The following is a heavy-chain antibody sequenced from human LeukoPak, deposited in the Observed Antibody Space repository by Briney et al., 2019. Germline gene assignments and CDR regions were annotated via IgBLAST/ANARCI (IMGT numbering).Heavy chain of an antibody. CDR3: ARGIAAAGSY. Sequence: GALRLSCAASGFTFSSHSMNWVRQAPGKGLEWVSYISSSSSTIYYADSVKGRFTISRDNAKNSVYLQMNSLRVEDTAVYYCARGIAAAGSYWGQGTLVTVSS. CDR2: ISSSSSTI. J-gene: IGHJ4*02. CDR1: GFTFSSHS. V-gene: IGHV3-48*04. D-gene: IGHD6-13*01.